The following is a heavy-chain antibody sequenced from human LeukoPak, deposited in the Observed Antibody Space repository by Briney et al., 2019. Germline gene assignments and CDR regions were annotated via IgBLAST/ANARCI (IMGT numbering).Heavy chain of an antibody. J-gene: IGHJ3*02. D-gene: IGHD1-7*01. CDR3: ARGGGYNWNWGYAFDI. CDR1: GFTFRNYA. V-gene: IGHV3-64*01. Sequence: GGSLRLSCAASGFTFRNYAMHWVRQAPGKGLEYVSAISSNGGITYYANSVKGRFTISRDNSKNTLYLQMGSLRTEDMAVYYCARGGGYNWNWGYAFDIWGQGTMVTVSS. CDR2: ISSNGGIT.